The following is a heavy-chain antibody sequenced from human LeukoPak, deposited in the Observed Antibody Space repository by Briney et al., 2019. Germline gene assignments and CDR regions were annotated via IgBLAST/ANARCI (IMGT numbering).Heavy chain of an antibody. CDR2: IYTSGNT. Sequence: SETLSLTCTVSGGSISSGSYYWSWIRQPAGEELEWIGRIYTSGNTDYNPSLKSRISISVDTSKNQFSLKLSSVTAADTALYYCAGLNPANAYWYFDLWGRGTLSLSPQ. CDR1: GGSISSGSYY. J-gene: IGHJ2*01. CDR3: AGLNPANAYWYFDL. V-gene: IGHV4-61*02.